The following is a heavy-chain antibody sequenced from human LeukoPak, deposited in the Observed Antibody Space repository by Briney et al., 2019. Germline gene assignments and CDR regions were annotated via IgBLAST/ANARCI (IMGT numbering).Heavy chain of an antibody. Sequence: GASVKVSCTASGYTFSVYYIHWVRRAPGQGLEWLGWISPNTNGTNYAFSFQGRVTMTRDTSISTAYMEMSSLRSDDTAVYYCARGGNTGLDAFDIWGQGTMVTVSS. J-gene: IGHJ3*02. CDR1: GYTFSVYY. CDR3: ARGGNTGLDAFDI. CDR2: ISPNTNGT. D-gene: IGHD4-23*01. V-gene: IGHV1-2*07.